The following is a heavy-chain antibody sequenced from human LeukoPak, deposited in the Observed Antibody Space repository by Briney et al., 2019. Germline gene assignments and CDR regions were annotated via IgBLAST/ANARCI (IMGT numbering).Heavy chain of an antibody. CDR3: ARSVGSGSYADY. J-gene: IGHJ4*02. CDR1: GFTFSSYS. CDR2: ISSSSSYI. V-gene: IGHV3-21*01. Sequence: GGSLRLSCAASGFTFSSYSMNWVRQAPGKGLEWVSSISSSSSYIYYADSVKGRFTISRDNAKNSLYLQMNSLRAEDTAVYYCARSVGSGSYADYWGQGTLVTVSS. D-gene: IGHD1-26*01.